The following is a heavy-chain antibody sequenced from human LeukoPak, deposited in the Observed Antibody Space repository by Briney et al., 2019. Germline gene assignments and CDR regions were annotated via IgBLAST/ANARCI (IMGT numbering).Heavy chain of an antibody. CDR1: GGSISPFY. CDR3: AVSSGYYYSRFDY. J-gene: IGHJ4*02. D-gene: IGHD3-22*01. CDR2: ISYDGSNK. Sequence: LSLTCTVSGGSISPFYWNWIRQPPGKGLEWVAVISYDGSNKYYADSVKGRFTISRDNSKSTLYLQMNSLRAEDTAVYYCAVSSGYYYSRFDYWGQGTLVTVSS. V-gene: IGHV3-30*03.